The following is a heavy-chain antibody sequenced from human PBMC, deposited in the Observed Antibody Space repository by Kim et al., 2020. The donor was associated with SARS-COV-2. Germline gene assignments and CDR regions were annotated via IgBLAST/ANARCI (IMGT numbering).Heavy chain of an antibody. J-gene: IGHJ2*01. CDR1: GYTFTGYY. CDR2: INPNSGST. D-gene: IGHD1-26*01. Sequence: ASVKVSCKASGYTFTGYYLHWVRQAPGQGLEWMGRINPNSGSTNYVQKFQGRVTMTRDTSISTVYMELSRLRSDDTAVYYCAKGMGWEHWHFDLWGRGTLVTVSS. V-gene: IGHV1-2*06. CDR3: AKGMGWEHWHFDL.